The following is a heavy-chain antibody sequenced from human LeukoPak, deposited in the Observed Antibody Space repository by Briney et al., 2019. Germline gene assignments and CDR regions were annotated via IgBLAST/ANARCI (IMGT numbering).Heavy chain of an antibody. CDR3: ANEGGGAFDF. J-gene: IGHJ3*01. Sequence: GGSLRLSCAASGFTFRSYWMSWVRQAPGKGLEWVANIKEDGSEIYYVDSVKGRFTISRDNAKNSLYLQMNSLRAEDTAVYYCANEGGGAFDFWGQGTMVNVSS. CDR2: IKEDGSEI. CDR1: GFTFRSYW. V-gene: IGHV3-7*01.